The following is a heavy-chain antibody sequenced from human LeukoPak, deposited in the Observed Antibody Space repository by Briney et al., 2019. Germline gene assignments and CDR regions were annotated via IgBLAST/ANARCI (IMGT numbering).Heavy chain of an antibody. CDR3: ARGVARNYYGSGSPLGY. CDR2: INHSGST. V-gene: IGHV4-34*01. J-gene: IGHJ4*02. CDR1: GGSFRGYY. Sequence: SETLSLTCAVYGGSFRGYYWSWIPQPPGKGLEWVGEINHSGSTNYNPSLKSRVTISVDTSKNQFSLKLSSVTAADTAVYYCARGVARNYYGSGSPLGYWGQGTLVTVSS. D-gene: IGHD3-10*01.